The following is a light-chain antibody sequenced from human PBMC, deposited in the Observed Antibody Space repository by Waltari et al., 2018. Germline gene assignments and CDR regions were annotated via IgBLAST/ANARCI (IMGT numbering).Light chain of an antibody. CDR1: QSISNW. Sequence: DIQMTQSPSTLSASVGDRVTITCRASQSISNWLAWYQQKPGKAPKVLIYKSFSLQSGVPSRCSGSGSETEFTLTISSLQPDDFATYYCQQYNMSPYTFGQGTTLEI. J-gene: IGKJ2*01. CDR2: KSF. CDR3: QQYNMSPYT. V-gene: IGKV1-5*03.